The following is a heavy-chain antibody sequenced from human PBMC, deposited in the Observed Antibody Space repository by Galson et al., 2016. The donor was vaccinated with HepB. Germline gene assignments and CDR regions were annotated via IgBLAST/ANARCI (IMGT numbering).Heavy chain of an antibody. J-gene: IGHJ2*01. CDR2: MFDSGSA. CDR1: GGSITSSTYN. Sequence: SETLSLTCTVSGGSITSSTYNWGWIRQPPGKGLEWIGSMFDSGSAYYNPSLSSRAAIFVDVSKNQVSLKLRSVTAADTAVYYCAGAPDRNWYFDLWGRGTLVTVSS. V-gene: IGHV4-39*01. CDR3: AGAPDRNWYFDL.